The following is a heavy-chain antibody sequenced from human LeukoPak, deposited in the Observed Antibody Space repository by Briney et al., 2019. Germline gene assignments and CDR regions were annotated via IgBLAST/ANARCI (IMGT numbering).Heavy chain of an antibody. CDR1: GGSISSYY. J-gene: IGHJ4*02. D-gene: IGHD2-15*01. CDR2: IYYSGST. V-gene: IGHV4-59*01. CDR3: AREVGYCSGGSCYSYFDY. Sequence: PSETLSLTCTVSGGSISSYYWSWITQPPGKGLEWIGYIYYSGSTNYNASLTNRVTISVDTSKNQFSLKLSSVTAADTAVYYCAREVGYCSGGSCYSYFDYWGQGTLVTVSS.